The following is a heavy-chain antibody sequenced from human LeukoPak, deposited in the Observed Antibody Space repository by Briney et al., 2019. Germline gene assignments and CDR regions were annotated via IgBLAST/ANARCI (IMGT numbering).Heavy chain of an antibody. CDR1: GVSISSYY. V-gene: IGHV4-59*01. CDR3: ARVEPGSYYNPFDY. CDR2: FYYSGST. J-gene: IGHJ4*02. Sequence: SETLSLTCTVSGVSISSYYWSWIRQPPGKGLEWIGYFYYSGSTNYNPSLKSRVIISVDTSKNQLALNLSSVTAADTAVYYCARVEPGSYYNPFDYWGQGTLVTVSS. D-gene: IGHD3-10*01.